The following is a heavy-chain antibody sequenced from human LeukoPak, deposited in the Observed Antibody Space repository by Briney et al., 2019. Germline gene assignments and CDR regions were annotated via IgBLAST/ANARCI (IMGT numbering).Heavy chain of an antibody. Sequence: GASVKVSCKASGGTFSSYAISWVRQAPGQGLEWIGRIIPILGIANYAQKFQGRVTITSDKSTSTAYMELSSLRSEDTAVYYCARDQHLWFGELFLRYYYGMDVWGPGTTVTVSS. D-gene: IGHD3-10*01. CDR2: IIPILGIA. CDR3: ARDQHLWFGELFLRYYYGMDV. CDR1: GGTFSSYA. V-gene: IGHV1-69*04. J-gene: IGHJ6*02.